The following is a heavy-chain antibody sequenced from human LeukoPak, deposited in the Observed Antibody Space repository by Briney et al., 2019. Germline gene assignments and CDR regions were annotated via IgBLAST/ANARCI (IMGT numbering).Heavy chain of an antibody. Sequence: SETLSLTCTVSGGSISSSSYYWGWIRQPPGKGLERIGSIYYSGSTYYNPSLKSRVTISVDTSKNQFSLKLSSVTAADTAVYYCARASPNMNRLNWFDPWGQGTLVTVSS. CDR2: IYYSGST. CDR1: GGSISSSSYY. J-gene: IGHJ5*02. V-gene: IGHV4-39*07. CDR3: ARASPNMNRLNWFDP. D-gene: IGHD1-14*01.